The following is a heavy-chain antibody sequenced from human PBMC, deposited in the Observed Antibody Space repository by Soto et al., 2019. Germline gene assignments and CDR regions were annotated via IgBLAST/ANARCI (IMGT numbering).Heavy chain of an antibody. V-gene: IGHV1-18*01. CDR2: ISAYNGNT. CDR3: ARVATAGYYFDY. J-gene: IGHJ4*02. CDR1: GYTFTSYG. Sequence: ASVKVSCKASGYTFTSYGISWVRQAPGQGLEWMGWISAYNGNTNYAQKLQGRVTMTNDTSTSTAYMELRSLRSDDTAVYYCARVATAGYYFDYWGQGTLVTVSS. D-gene: IGHD5-12*01.